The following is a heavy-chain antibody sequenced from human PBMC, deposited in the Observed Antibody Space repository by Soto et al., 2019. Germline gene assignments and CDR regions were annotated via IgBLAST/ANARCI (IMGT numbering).Heavy chain of an antibody. V-gene: IGHV4-34*01. CDR3: ARGRPVAYEFQASYGMDV. CDR1: GGSFSGYY. J-gene: IGHJ6*01. D-gene: IGHD2-15*01. Sequence: QVQLQQWGAGLLKPSETLSLTCAVYGGSFSGYYWSWIRQPPGKGLEWIGEINHSGSTNYNPSLMRRVTISVDTSKTQFSLKLSSVTAADTAVYYCARGRPVAYEFQASYGMDVWGQGTTVTVSS. CDR2: INHSGST.